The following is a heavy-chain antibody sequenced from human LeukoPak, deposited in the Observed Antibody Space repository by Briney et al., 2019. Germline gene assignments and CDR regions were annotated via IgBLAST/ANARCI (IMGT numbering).Heavy chain of an antibody. CDR2: IYHSGST. V-gene: IGHV4-38-2*02. CDR1: GYSISSGYY. CDR3: ARLRRLYCLSTTCYTPYFDY. J-gene: IGHJ4*02. D-gene: IGHD2-2*02. Sequence: PSETLSLTCTVSGYSISSGYYWGWIRQPPGNGLEWIGSIYHSGSTYYNPSLKSRVTISVDTSKNQFSLKLSSVTAADPAVYYCARLRRLYCLSTTCYTPYFDYWGQGTLVTVSS.